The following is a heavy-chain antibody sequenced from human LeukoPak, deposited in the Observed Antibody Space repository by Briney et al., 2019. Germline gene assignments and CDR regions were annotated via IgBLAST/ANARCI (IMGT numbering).Heavy chain of an antibody. J-gene: IGHJ5*02. CDR1: GGSISSYY. Sequence: SETLSLTCTVSGGSISSYYWSWIRQPAGKGLEWIGRIYTSGSTNYNPSLKSRVTMSVDTSKNQFSLKLSSVTAADTAVYYRARHPSSSDKYNWFDPWGQGTLVTVSS. V-gene: IGHV4-4*07. D-gene: IGHD6-13*01. CDR3: ARHPSSSDKYNWFDP. CDR2: IYTSGST.